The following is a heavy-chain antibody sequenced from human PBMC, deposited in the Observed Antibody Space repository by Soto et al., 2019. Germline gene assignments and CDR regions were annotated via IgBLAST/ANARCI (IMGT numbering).Heavy chain of an antibody. D-gene: IGHD6-13*01. J-gene: IGHJ4*02. CDR2: IYYSGST. Sequence: SETLSLTCTVSGGSISSYYWSWIRQPPGKGLEWIGYIYYSGSTNYNPSLKSRVTISVDTSKNQFSLKLSSVTAADTAVYYCARRSSSSWSGNFDYWGQGTLVTVSS. CDR3: ARRSSSSWSGNFDY. V-gene: IGHV4-59*08. CDR1: GGSISSYY.